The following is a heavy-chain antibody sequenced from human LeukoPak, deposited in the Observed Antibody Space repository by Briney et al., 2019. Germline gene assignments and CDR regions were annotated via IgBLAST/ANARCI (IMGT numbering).Heavy chain of an antibody. CDR3: ARDPTSSWETAFDI. J-gene: IGHJ3*02. CDR1: GFTFSDYY. CDR2: ISSSGSTI. D-gene: IGHD1-26*01. Sequence: GGSLRLSCAASGFTFSDYYMSWIRQAPRKGLEWVSYISSSGSTIYYADSVKGRFTISRDNAKNSLYLQMNSLRAEDTAVYYCARDPTSSWETAFDIWGQGTMVTVSS. V-gene: IGHV3-11*01.